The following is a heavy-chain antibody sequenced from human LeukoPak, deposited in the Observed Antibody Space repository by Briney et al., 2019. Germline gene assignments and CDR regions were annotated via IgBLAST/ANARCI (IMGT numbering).Heavy chain of an antibody. CDR1: GGSISSYY. J-gene: IGHJ4*02. D-gene: IGHD6-19*01. V-gene: IGHV4-4*07. CDR3: ARAWQWLPLDS. Sequence: SETLSLTXSVSGGSISSYYWSWIRQPAGKGLEWIGRIYTSGNTNYNPSLKSRVTMSVDTSKNQFSLKVTSVTAADTAVYYCARAWQWLPLDSWGQGTLVTVSS. CDR2: IYTSGNT.